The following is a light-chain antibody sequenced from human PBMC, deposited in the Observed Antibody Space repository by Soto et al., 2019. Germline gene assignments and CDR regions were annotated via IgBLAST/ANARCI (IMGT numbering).Light chain of an antibody. Sequence: EIVMTQSPATLSVSPGERATLSCRASQSVSSDLAWYLQKPGQAPSLLIYGASTRATGMPARFSGSGSGTEFTRTNSSLQSEDFAVYYCQQYNNWPHTFGQGTKLEIK. CDR3: QQYNNWPHT. J-gene: IGKJ2*01. CDR1: QSVSSD. CDR2: GAS. V-gene: IGKV3-15*01.